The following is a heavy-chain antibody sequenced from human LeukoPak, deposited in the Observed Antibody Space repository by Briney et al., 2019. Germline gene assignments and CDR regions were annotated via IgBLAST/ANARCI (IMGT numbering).Heavy chain of an antibody. J-gene: IGHJ5*02. V-gene: IGHV4-4*02. Sequence: SETLSLTCAVSGGSISSSNWWNWVRQPPGKGLEWIGQIYHSGSTNYNPSLKTRVTISVDKSKSQFSLNLTSVTAADTAVYYCARDLTYYDILTGYNNWFDPWGQGTLVTVSS. D-gene: IGHD3-9*01. CDR1: GGSISSSNW. CDR3: ARDLTYYDILTGYNNWFDP. CDR2: IYHSGST.